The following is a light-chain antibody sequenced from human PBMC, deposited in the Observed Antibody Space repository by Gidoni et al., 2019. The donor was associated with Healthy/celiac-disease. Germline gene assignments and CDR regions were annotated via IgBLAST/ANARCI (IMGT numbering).Light chain of an antibody. CDR2: GAS. CDR3: QQYGSSPGT. J-gene: IGKJ1*01. CDR1: QSVSSSY. V-gene: IGKV3-20*01. Sequence: EIVLTQSPGTLSLSPGERATLSCRASQSVSSSYLAWYQQKPGQAPRRLIYGASSRATGIPDRFSGSGSGTDFTLNISRLEPEDFGVYYCQQYGSSPGTFGQGTKVEIK.